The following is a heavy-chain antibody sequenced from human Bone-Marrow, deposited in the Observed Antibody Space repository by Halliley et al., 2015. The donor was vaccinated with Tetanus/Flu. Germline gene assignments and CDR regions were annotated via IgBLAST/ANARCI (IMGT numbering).Heavy chain of an antibody. J-gene: IGHJ4*02. CDR3: TRQTVSCHDF. Sequence: SLRLSCAASGFIFSNSHMHWVRQAPGKGLEWVGHVRSRADSYETAYGASVNGRVTISRDDSKNTAHLEMNSLRIEDTAVYFCTRQTVSCHDFWGQGTLVTVSS. CDR1: GFIFSNSH. D-gene: IGHD2-21*02. CDR2: VRSRADSYET. V-gene: IGHV3-73*01.